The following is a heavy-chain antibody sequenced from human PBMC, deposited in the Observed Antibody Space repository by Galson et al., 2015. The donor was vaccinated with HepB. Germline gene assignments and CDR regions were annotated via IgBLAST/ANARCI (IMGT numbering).Heavy chain of an antibody. CDR1: GFTFSSYW. CDR3: ARGYTAIAY. D-gene: IGHD5-18*01. J-gene: IGHJ4*02. V-gene: IGHV3-74*01. Sequence: SLRLCCAASGFTFSSYWMHWVRQVTGKGLVWVSRISRDGSTITYADSVKGRITVSRDNAKNTVYLQMNSLRAEDTAVYYCARGYTAIAYWGQGTLVTISS. CDR2: ISRDGSTI.